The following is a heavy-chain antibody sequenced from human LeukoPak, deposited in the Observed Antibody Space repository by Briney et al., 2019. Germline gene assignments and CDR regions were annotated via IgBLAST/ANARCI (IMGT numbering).Heavy chain of an antibody. J-gene: IGHJ1*01. V-gene: IGHV3-23*01. CDR3: AKDQGYYGSGSYKEYLQH. CDR2: ISGSGAGT. Sequence: GGSLRLSCAASGFTFTSYAMSWVRQAPGKGLEWVSAISGSGAGTYYADSMKGRFTISRDNSKNTLYLQMNSLRAEDTAVYYCAKDQGYYGSGSYKEYLQHWGQGTLVTVSS. CDR1: GFTFTSYA. D-gene: IGHD3-10*01.